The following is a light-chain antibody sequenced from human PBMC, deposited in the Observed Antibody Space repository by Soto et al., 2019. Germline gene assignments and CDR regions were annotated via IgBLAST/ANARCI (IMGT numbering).Light chain of an antibody. J-gene: IGLJ1*01. CDR2: EVS. CDR1: SSDVGDYNY. CDR3: RSYTSSRTFV. V-gene: IGLV2-14*01. Sequence: QSALTQPASVSGSPGQSITISCTGTSSDVGDYNYVSWYQQHPGKAPKIMIYEVSDRPSGVSNRFSGSKSGNTASLTISGLQAEDEADYYCRSYTSSRTFVFGTGTKLTVL.